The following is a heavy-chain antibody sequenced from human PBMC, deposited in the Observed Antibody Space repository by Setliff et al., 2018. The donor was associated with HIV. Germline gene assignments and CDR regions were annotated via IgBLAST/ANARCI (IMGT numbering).Heavy chain of an antibody. CDR2: IYFSGGT. Sequence: SETLSLTCTVSGASITSYYWSWIRQSPGKGLERIGYIYFSGGTHYNPSLKSRLTISIDQSKNQFSLKLTSVTPADTAIYFCARDNPSAHWFDPWGQGTLVTVSS. CDR1: GASITSYY. V-gene: IGHV4-59*01. CDR3: ARDNPSAHWFDP. J-gene: IGHJ5*02.